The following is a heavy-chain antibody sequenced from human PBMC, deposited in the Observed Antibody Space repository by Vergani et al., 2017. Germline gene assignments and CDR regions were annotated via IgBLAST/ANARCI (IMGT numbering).Heavy chain of an antibody. CDR1: GFTFSSYS. V-gene: IGHV3-48*02. CDR2: ISSRTSTI. Sequence: EVQLVESGGGLVQPGGSLRLSCAASGFTFSSYSMNWVRQAPGKGLEWVSDISSRTSTIYYADSVKGRFTISIDNAKNSLYLQTNSLRDEDTAVYYCAGDRSGWPFDYWGQGTLVTVSS. J-gene: IGHJ4*02. D-gene: IGHD6-19*01. CDR3: AGDRSGWPFDY.